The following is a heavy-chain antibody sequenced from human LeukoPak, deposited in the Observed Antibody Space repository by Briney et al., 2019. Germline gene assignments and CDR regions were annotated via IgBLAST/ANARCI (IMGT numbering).Heavy chain of an antibody. CDR3: ASGSSSSWSHYYYYYYMDV. J-gene: IGHJ6*03. D-gene: IGHD6-13*01. CDR2: ISAYNGNT. CDR1: GYTFTSYG. Sequence: GASVKVSCKASGYTFTSYGISWVRQAPGQGLEWMGWISAYNGNTNYAQKLQGRVTMTTDTSTSTAYMELRSLRSEDTAVYYCASGSSSSWSHYYYYYYMDVWGKGTTVTVSS. V-gene: IGHV1-18*01.